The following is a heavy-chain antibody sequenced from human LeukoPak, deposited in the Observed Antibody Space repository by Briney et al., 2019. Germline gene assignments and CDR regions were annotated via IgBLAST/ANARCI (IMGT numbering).Heavy chain of an antibody. CDR3: VRDLT. CDR1: GFTFSGSA. Sequence: GGSLRLSCSASGFTFSGSAMHWARQAPGKGPEFVSGISANGDNTYYGDSVKVRFTISRDNSKNTVHLQMSSLSPEDTAVYYCVRDLTWGQGTLVIVSS. CDR2: ISANGDNT. V-gene: IGHV3-64D*06. J-gene: IGHJ5*02.